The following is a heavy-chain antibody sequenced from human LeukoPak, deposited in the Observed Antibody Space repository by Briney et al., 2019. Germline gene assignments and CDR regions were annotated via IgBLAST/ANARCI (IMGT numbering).Heavy chain of an antibody. V-gene: IGHV3-23*01. J-gene: IGHJ4*02. Sequence: PGGSLRLSCAASGFTFSSYAMSWVRKAPGKGLEWVSAISGSGGSTYYADSVKGRFTISRDNSKNTLYLQMNSLRAEDTAVYYCAKVTTVVPNYFDYWGQGTLVTVSS. CDR1: GFTFSSYA. CDR3: AKVTTVVPNYFDY. D-gene: IGHD4-23*01. CDR2: ISGSGGST.